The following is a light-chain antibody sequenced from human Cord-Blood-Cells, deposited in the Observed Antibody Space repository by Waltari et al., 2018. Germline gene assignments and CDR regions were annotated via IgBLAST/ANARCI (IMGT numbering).Light chain of an antibody. CDR2: WAT. Sequence: DIVMTQSPDSLAVSLGERATINCKSSQSVLYSSNNKNYLAWYQQKPGQPPKLLIYWATTPESGVPYRFKGSGFGTEFTLPISSLQAEDVAVYYCQQYYSTPWTFGQGTKVEIK. CDR3: QQYYSTPWT. CDR1: QSVLYSSNNKNY. V-gene: IGKV4-1*01. J-gene: IGKJ1*01.